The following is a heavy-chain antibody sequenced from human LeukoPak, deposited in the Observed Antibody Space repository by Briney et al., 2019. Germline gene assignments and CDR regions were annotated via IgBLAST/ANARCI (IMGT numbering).Heavy chain of an antibody. D-gene: IGHD4-23*01. CDR1: GFTFDRFA. CDR3: GRDHVYGGADY. V-gene: IGHV3-43*02. CDR2: ISGDGFTT. Sequence: GGSLRLSCAASGFTFDRFAMHWVRQAPGKGLEWVSLISGDGFTTYYVDSVKGRFTISRENTRNPLYLQIKSLRTEDTALYYCGRDHVYGGADYWGQGTLVTVSS. J-gene: IGHJ4*02.